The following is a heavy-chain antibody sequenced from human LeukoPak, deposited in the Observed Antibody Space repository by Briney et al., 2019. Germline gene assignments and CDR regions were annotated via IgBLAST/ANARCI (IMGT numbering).Heavy chain of an antibody. CDR3: ARTPRYDYIWGSYRYTGDSAFDI. CDR2: INQSGST. CDR1: GGSFSGYY. V-gene: IGHV4-34*01. J-gene: IGHJ3*02. D-gene: IGHD3-16*02. Sequence: SETLSLTCAVYGGSFSGYYWSGIRQPPGKGLDWIGDINQSGSTNYNPSLKSRVTISVDTSKNQFSLKLSSVTAADTAVYYCARTPRYDYIWGSYRYTGDSAFDIWGQGTMVTVSS.